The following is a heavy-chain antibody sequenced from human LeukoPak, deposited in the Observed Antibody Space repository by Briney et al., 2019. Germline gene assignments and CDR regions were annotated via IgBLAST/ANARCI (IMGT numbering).Heavy chain of an antibody. CDR1: GFTFSDYY. V-gene: IGHV3-11*01. J-gene: IGHJ4*02. CDR3: ARRGYSSKYFDY. Sequence: GGSLRLSCAASGFTFSDYYMSWIRQAPGKGLEWVSYISSGGDTIYYTDSVKGRFTIPRDNAKNSLYLQMNSLRAEDTAVYYCARRGYSSKYFDYWGQGTLVTVSS. D-gene: IGHD5-18*01. CDR2: ISSGGDTI.